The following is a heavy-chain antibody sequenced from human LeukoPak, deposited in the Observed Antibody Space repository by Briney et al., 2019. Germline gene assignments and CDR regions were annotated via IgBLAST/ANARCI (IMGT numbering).Heavy chain of an antibody. D-gene: IGHD6-13*01. CDR1: GYTFTDYY. Sequence: GSVKVSCKASGYTFTDYYIQWMRQAPGQGLEWMGWINPNSGGTKYAQMLQGRVTMTRDTSISTAYMELSRLRSDDTAVYYCARLAGSWYSIFDYWGQGTLVTASS. CDR3: ARLAGSWYSIFDY. CDR2: INPNSGGT. J-gene: IGHJ4*02. V-gene: IGHV1-2*02.